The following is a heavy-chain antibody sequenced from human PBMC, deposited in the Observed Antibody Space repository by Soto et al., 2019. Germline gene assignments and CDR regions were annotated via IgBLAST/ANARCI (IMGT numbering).Heavy chain of an antibody. D-gene: IGHD6-13*01. CDR2: ISGSGSST. CDR1: GFRFDSYG. CDR3: VNTNSSTWYEHAHH. V-gene: IGHV3-23*01. J-gene: IGHJ1*01. Sequence: GGPLRLSYAASGFRFDSYGMSWVRQTPGKGLEWVSRISGSGSSTYYGDSVKGRFTISRDTSKNTLYLQMNSLRAEDTAVYYCVNTNSSTWYEHAHHWGQGTLVTVSS.